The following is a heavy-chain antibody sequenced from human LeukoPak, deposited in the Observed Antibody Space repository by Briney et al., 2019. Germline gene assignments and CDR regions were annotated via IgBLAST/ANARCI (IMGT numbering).Heavy chain of an antibody. CDR1: GGSISSYY. CDR3: ARDDELRKHWYFDL. J-gene: IGHJ2*01. CDR2: IYASGST. Sequence: SETLSLTCTVSGGSISSYYWSWIRQPAGKGLEWIGRIYASGSTNYNPSLKSRVTMSVDTSKNQFSLKLSSVTAADTAVYYCARDDELRKHWYFDLWGRGTLVTVSS. D-gene: IGHD2-15*01. V-gene: IGHV4-4*07.